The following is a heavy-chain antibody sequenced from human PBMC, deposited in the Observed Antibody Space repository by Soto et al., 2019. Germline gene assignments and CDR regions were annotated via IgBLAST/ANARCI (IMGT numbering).Heavy chain of an antibody. CDR1: GGSISSSSYY. D-gene: IGHD5-18*01. Sequence: QLQLQESGPGLVKPSETLSLTCTVSGGSISSSSYYWGWIRQPPGKGLEWIGSIYYSGSTYYNPSLKSRVTISLDTSKNQFSLKLSSVTAADTAVYYCARRLDTAMVSPFDYWGQGTLVTVSS. J-gene: IGHJ4*02. CDR2: IYYSGST. CDR3: ARRLDTAMVSPFDY. V-gene: IGHV4-39*01.